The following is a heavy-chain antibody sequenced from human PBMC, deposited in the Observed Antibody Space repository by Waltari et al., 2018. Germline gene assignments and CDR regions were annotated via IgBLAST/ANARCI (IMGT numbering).Heavy chain of an antibody. CDR3: ARALGASSSSDFDY. J-gene: IGHJ4*02. Sequence: QVQLVESGGGVVQPGRSLRLSCSASGFTFSSSAMPWVRQPPGKGLEWVAVISYDGSNKYYADSVKGRFTISRDNSKNTLYLQMNSLRAEDTAVYYCARALGASSSSDFDYWGQGTLVTVSS. CDR2: ISYDGSNK. D-gene: IGHD6-6*01. V-gene: IGHV3-30*01. CDR1: GFTFSSSA.